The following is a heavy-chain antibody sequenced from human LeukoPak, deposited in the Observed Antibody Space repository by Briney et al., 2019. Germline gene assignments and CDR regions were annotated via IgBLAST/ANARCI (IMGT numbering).Heavy chain of an antibody. Sequence: PGGSLRLSCAASGFTPDLHGMSWVRQAPGKGLEWVSGFNWNGGSTGYADSVKGRFTISRDNAKNSLYLQMNSLRVEDTALYYCAREGGSGSYYAIDYWGQGTLVTVSS. CDR1: GFTPDLHG. CDR2: FNWNGGST. CDR3: AREGGSGSYYAIDY. J-gene: IGHJ4*02. V-gene: IGHV3-20*04. D-gene: IGHD3-10*01.